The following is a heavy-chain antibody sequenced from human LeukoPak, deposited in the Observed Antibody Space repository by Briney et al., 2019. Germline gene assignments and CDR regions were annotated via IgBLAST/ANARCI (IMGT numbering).Heavy chain of an antibody. Sequence: PGGSLRLSCAASGFTFSSYAMSWVRQAPGKGLEWVSAISGSGGNTYYADSVKGRFTISRDNSKNTLYLQMTSLRAEDTALYYCAKDKGRQQLAKNTFDYLGQGTMVTVSS. CDR1: GFTFSSYA. CDR2: ISGSGGNT. J-gene: IGHJ4*02. V-gene: IGHV3-23*01. D-gene: IGHD6-13*01. CDR3: AKDKGRQQLAKNTFDY.